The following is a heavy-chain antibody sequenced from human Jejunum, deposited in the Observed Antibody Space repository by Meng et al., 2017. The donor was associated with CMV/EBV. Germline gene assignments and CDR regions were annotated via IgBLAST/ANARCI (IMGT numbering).Heavy chain of an antibody. Sequence: ASGLSVSTDFISWVRQAPGKGLEWVSSIYIGSSTDYADSVQGRFTISRDNPKNTLILQMNNLRAEDTALYYCARFSIVGRTNAFDLWGHGTMVTVSS. CDR2: IYIGSST. J-gene: IGHJ3*01. CDR3: ARFSIVGRTNAFDL. D-gene: IGHD1-26*01. V-gene: IGHV3-53*01. CDR1: GLSVSTDF.